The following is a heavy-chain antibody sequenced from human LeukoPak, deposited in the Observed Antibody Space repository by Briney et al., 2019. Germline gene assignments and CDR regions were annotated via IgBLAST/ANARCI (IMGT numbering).Heavy chain of an antibody. CDR3: ASHYDTSGYHYFDF. CDR2: ISYDGSNK. D-gene: IGHD3-22*01. Sequence: GRSLRLSCAASGLTFSSYAMHWVRQAPGKGLEWVAVISYDGSNKYYADSVKGRSTISRDNSKNTLYLQMNSLRAEDTAVYYCASHYDTSGYHYFDFRGQGTLVTVSS. V-gene: IGHV3-30-3*01. CDR1: GLTFSSYA. J-gene: IGHJ4*02.